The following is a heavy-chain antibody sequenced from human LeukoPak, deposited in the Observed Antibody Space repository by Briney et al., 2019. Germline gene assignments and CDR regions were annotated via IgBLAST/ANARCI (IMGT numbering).Heavy chain of an antibody. CDR2: IFYGGSI. CDR3: ARGVVIGQDDAFDI. Sequence: MPSETLSLTCTVSGGSISSYRWSWIRQSPGKGLEWIGFIFYGGSIDYSPSLQSRVTMSVDTSKSHLSLRLTSVTAADTAVYFCARGVVIGQDDAFDIWGRGTMVTVSS. V-gene: IGHV4-59*12. CDR1: GGSISSYR. D-gene: IGHD2-15*01. J-gene: IGHJ3*02.